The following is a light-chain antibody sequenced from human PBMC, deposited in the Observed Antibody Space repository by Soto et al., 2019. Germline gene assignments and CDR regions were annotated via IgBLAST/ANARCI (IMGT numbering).Light chain of an antibody. J-gene: IGLJ1*01. V-gene: IGLV2-14*03. CDR2: DVS. Sequence: QPVLTQPASGSGSPGQSITISCTGTSSDVGGYNYVSWYQHHPGKVPQLMIYDVSNRPSGVSNRFSGSKSGNTASLTISGLQAEDEADYYCYSYTSSNTYVFGTGTKVTVL. CDR3: YSYTSSNTYV. CDR1: SSDVGGYNY.